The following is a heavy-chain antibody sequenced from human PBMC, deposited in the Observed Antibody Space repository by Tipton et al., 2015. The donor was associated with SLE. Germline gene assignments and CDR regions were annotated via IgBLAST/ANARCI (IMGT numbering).Heavy chain of an antibody. Sequence: SLRLSCAASGFTFSSYAMSWVRQAPGKGLEWVSYISSSGSTIYYADSVKGRFTISRDNAKNSLYLQMNSLRAEDTAVYYCARDWRYFDWLPLDYWGQGTLVTVSS. V-gene: IGHV3-48*03. J-gene: IGHJ4*02. CDR3: ARDWRYFDWLPLDY. CDR2: ISSSGSTI. CDR1: GFTFSSYA. D-gene: IGHD3-9*01.